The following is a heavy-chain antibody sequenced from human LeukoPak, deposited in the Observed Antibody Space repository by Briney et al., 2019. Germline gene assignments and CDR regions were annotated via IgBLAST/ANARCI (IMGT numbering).Heavy chain of an antibody. CDR3: TYIKGSGYFDPPHFEF. D-gene: IGHD3-22*01. CDR1: GYSISSGYYW. J-gene: IGHJ4*02. CDR2: IYWSDDK. Sequence: TLSLTCTVSGYSISSGYYWGWIRQPPGKALEWLAPIYWSDDKRYNPSLKTRLSISKDTSKNQVVLTVTDMDPTDTATYYCTYIKGSGYFDPPHFEFWGQGTLVSVSP. V-gene: IGHV2-5*01.